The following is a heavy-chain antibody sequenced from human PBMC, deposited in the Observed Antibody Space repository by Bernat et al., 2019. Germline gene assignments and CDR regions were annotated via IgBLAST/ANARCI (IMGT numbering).Heavy chain of an antibody. D-gene: IGHD2-2*01. J-gene: IGHJ4*02. CDR3: ARQPATAKRFYFDY. Sequence: EVQLLESGGGSIQPGGSLRLSCAASGFTLSNYAMSWVRQAPGKGLEWVSVITGGGGSTNYADSVKGRFTISSVNSKNTLYLKMNSLRAEDTAICYCARQPATAKRFYFDYWGQGTLVTVSS. CDR1: GFTLSNYA. CDR2: ITGGGGST. V-gene: IGHV3-23*01.